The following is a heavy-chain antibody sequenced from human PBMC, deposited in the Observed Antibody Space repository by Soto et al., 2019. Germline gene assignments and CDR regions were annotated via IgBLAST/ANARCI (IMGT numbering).Heavy chain of an antibody. CDR3: ATSQTTVTSDY. D-gene: IGHD4-17*01. CDR2: IYYSGST. CDR1: GGSVSSGSYY. J-gene: IGHJ4*02. V-gene: IGHV4-61*01. Sequence: QVQLQESGPGLVKPSETLSLTCTVSGGSVSSGSYYWSWIRQPPGKGLEWIGYIYYSGSTNYNPSLISPVTTSVNTSNNQSSLTLSSVSAADTAVYYCATSQTTVTSDYWGQGTLATVSS.